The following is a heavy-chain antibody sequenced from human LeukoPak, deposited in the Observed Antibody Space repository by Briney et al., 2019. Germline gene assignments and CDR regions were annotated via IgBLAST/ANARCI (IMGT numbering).Heavy chain of an antibody. CDR1: GYSFTSYW. J-gene: IGHJ6*02. D-gene: IGHD3-22*01. Sequence: GESLKTSCKGSGYSFTSYWIGWVRQMPGKGLEWMGIIYPGDSDTRYSPSFQGQVTISADKSISTAYLQWSSLKASDTAMYYCARLSGLRLGYYYYGMDVWGQGTTVTVSS. CDR3: ARLSGLRLGYYYYGMDV. V-gene: IGHV5-51*01. CDR2: IYPGDSDT.